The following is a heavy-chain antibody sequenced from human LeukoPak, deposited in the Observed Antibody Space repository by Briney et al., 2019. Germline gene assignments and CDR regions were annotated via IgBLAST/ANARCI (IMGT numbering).Heavy chain of an antibody. J-gene: IGHJ4*02. Sequence: PSETLSLTCAVYGGSFSGYYWSWIRQPPGKGLEWIGEINHSGSTNYNPSLKSRVTISVDTSKNQFSLKLSSVTAADMAVYYCARWVAAAGTFLVGFDYWGQGTLVTVSS. V-gene: IGHV4-34*01. CDR3: ARWVAAAGTFLVGFDY. CDR2: INHSGST. D-gene: IGHD6-13*01. CDR1: GGSFSGYY.